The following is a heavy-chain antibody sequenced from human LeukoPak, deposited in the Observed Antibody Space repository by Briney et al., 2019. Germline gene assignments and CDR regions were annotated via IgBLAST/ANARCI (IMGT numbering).Heavy chain of an antibody. Sequence: GGSLRLSCAASGFTVSSTYMAWVRQPPGKGLEWVALISYDGNKKYYADSVKGRFTISRDNSRNTLYLQMDNLRADDTAVYFCAKDWQSAMIYYFDYWGQGALVTVSS. J-gene: IGHJ4*02. CDR2: ISYDGNKK. CDR3: AKDWQSAMIYYFDY. V-gene: IGHV3-30*18. CDR1: GFTVSSTY. D-gene: IGHD5-18*01.